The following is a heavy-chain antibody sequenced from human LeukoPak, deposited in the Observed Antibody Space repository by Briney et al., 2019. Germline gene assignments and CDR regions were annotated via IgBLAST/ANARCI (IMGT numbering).Heavy chain of an antibody. Sequence: SETLSLTCTVSGGSISSYYWRWIRQPPGKGLEWIGYIYYSGSTNYNPSLKSRVTISVDTSKNQFSLKLSAVTAADTAVYYCARDSYRDFDYWGQGTLVTVSS. J-gene: IGHJ4*02. V-gene: IGHV4-59*01. CDR3: ARDSYRDFDY. CDR2: IYYSGST. D-gene: IGHD2-2*02. CDR1: GGSISSYY.